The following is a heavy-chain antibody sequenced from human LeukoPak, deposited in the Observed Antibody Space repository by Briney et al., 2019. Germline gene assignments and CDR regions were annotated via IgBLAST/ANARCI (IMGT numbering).Heavy chain of an antibody. J-gene: IGHJ4*02. CDR1: GFTFSSFW. V-gene: IGHV3-7*01. Sequence: GGSLRLSCAASGFTFSSFWMSWVRQAPGKGLEWVANIKQDGSEEYYVDSVEGRFTISRDNAKNSLYLQMNSLRAEDTAVYYCARWEGNGYYFDYRGQGTLVTVSS. CDR3: ARWEGNGYYFDY. D-gene: IGHD3-22*01. CDR2: IKQDGSEE.